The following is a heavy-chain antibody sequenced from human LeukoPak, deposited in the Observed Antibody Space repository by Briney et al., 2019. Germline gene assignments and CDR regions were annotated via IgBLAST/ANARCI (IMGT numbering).Heavy chain of an antibody. J-gene: IGHJ4*02. CDR2: IWDDGSDE. CDR1: GFTFSTYA. D-gene: IGHD6-19*01. Sequence: GGSLRLSCTASGFTFSTYAMNWVRQAPGKGLGWVAVIWDDGSDEYYADSVKGRFTISRDNSKNTLYLQMNSLRAEDTAVYYCATWREGSGCPGDYWGQGTLVTVSS. CDR3: ATWREGSGCPGDY. V-gene: IGHV3-33*08.